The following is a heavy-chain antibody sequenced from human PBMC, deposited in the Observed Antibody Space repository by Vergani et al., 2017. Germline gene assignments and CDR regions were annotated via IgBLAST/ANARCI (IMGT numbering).Heavy chain of an antibody. V-gene: IGHV1-69*13. CDR1: GGTFSSYA. CDR3: AREGGYCSVCSCSNDAFDI. D-gene: IGHD2-15*01. J-gene: IGHJ3*02. Sequence: QVQLVQSGAEVKKPGSSVKVSCKASGGTFSSYAISWVRQAPGQGLEWMGRIIPIFGTANYAQKFQGRVTITADESTSTAYMELSSLRSEDTAVYYCAREGGYCSVCSCSNDAFDIWGQGTMVTVSS. CDR2: IIPIFGTA.